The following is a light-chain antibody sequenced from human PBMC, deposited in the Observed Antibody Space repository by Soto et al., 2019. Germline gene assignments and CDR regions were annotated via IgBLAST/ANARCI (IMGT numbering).Light chain of an antibody. CDR1: QSIRSY. V-gene: IGKV1-39*01. CDR3: QQSYCTPPWT. CDR2: AAS. J-gene: IGKJ1*01. Sequence: DIQMTQSPSSLSASVGDRVTITCRASQSIRSYLNWYQQKPGKAPKLLIYAASSLQSGVPSRFSGSRSGTDFTLTISNLQPEDFATYYCQQSYCTPPWTFGQGTKVEIK.